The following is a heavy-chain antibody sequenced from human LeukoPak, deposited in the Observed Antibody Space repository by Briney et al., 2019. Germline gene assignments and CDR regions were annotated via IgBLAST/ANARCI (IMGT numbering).Heavy chain of an antibody. Sequence: GGSLRLSCAASGFTFSSYSMSWVRQAPGKGLEWVSAISGSGGSTYYADSVKGRFTISRDNSKNTLYLQMNSLRVEDTAVYYCAKAEMVRGVIIGPCDYWGQGNLVTVSS. D-gene: IGHD3-10*01. V-gene: IGHV3-23*01. J-gene: IGHJ4*02. CDR2: ISGSGGST. CDR3: AKAEMVRGVIIGPCDY. CDR1: GFTFSSYS.